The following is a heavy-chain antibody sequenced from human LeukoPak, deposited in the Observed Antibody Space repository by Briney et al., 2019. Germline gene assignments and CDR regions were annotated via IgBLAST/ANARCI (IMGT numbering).Heavy chain of an antibody. D-gene: IGHD3-10*01. J-gene: IGHJ5*02. V-gene: IGHV4-39*01. CDR1: GGSISSSPYY. CDR2: IYYSGST. CDR3: ARQHYYGSGGYKWFDP. Sequence: SETLSLTCTVSGGSISSSPYYWGWIRQPPGKGLDWIGIIYYSGSTYYNPSLKSRVTMSVDTSKNQFSLKLSSVTAADTAVYFCARQHYYGSGGYKWFDPWGQGTPVTVSS.